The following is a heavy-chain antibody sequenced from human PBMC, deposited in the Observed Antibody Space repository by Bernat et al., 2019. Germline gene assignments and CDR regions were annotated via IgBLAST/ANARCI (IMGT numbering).Heavy chain of an antibody. CDR3: ARVAYGDYGYFQH. V-gene: IGHV3-7*01. CDR2: IKQDGSEK. CDR1: GFTFSSHW. D-gene: IGHD4-17*01. J-gene: IGHJ1*01. Sequence: EVQLEESGGGLVQPGGSLRLSCATSGFTFSSHWMGWVRQAPGKGLEWVANIKQDGSEKYYVDSVKGRFAISRDNARNSLYLQMNSLRDEDTAVYYCARVAYGDYGYFQHWGQGTLVTVSS.